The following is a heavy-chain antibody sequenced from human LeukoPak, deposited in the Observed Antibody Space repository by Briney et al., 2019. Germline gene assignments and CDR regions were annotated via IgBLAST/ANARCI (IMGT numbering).Heavy chain of an antibody. V-gene: IGHV4-61*02. J-gene: IGHJ3*02. CDR3: ARGFGAFDI. Sequence: SETLSLTCTVSGDSVSSGSYSWSWIRQPAGKGLEWIGLIYSSGSSNYNPSLKSRVTISVDTSKNQFSLKLDSVTAADTAVYYCARGFGAFDIWGQGTMVTVSS. CDR2: IYSSGSS. CDR1: GDSVSSGSYS. D-gene: IGHD3-16*01.